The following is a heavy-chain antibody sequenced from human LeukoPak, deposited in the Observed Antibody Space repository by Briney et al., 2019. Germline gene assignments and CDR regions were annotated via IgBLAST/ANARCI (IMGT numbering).Heavy chain of an antibody. CDR2: IWYGGSNK. CDR3: AKTYDFWSGYYFDY. Sequence: GGSLRLSCAASGFTFSSYGMYWVRQAPGKGLEWVAVIWYGGSNKYYADSVKGRFTISRDNSKNTLYLQMNSLRAEDTAVYYCAKTYDFWSGYYFDYWGQGTLVTVPS. D-gene: IGHD3-3*01. V-gene: IGHV3-30*02. CDR1: GFTFSSYG. J-gene: IGHJ4*02.